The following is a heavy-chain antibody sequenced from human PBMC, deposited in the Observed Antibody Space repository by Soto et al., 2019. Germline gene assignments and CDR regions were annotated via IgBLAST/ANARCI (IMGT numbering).Heavy chain of an antibody. CDR2: ISGSGTMV. CDR3: ATWHLREHAYDI. J-gene: IGHJ3*02. Sequence: PGGSLRLSCAASGFTFSTFEMNWVRQAPGKGLEWVSDISGSGTMVYYADSVKGRFTISIDSSRTTVYLQMRDLRPEDTALYFCATWHLREHAYDIWGQGTMVTVSS. D-gene: IGHD5-12*01. V-gene: IGHV3-48*03. CDR1: GFTFSTFE.